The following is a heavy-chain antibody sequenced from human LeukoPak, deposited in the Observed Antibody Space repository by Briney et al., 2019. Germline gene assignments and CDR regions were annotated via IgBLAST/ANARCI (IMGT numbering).Heavy chain of an antibody. CDR2: IGGRGGSA. J-gene: IGHJ6*03. CDR3: AKQGRDWLRDYYYYMDV. CDR1: GFPFSSYG. D-gene: IGHD3-9*01. Sequence: GTLLLSCAASGFPFSSYGMSWVRPAPGKGLEWVSSIGGRGGSAYYADSVKSRFTISRDNSKNTLYLRMNSLRAEDTAVYYCAKQGRDWLRDYYYYMDVWGKGTTVTISS. V-gene: IGHV3-23*01.